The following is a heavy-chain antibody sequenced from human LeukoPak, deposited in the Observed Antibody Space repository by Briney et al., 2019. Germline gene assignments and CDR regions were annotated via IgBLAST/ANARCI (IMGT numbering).Heavy chain of an antibody. Sequence: PSETLSLTCAVYGGSFSGYYWSWIRQPPGKGLEWVSSISSSSSYIYYADSVKGRFTISRDNAKNSLYLQMNSLRAEDTAVYYCGRNANDAFDIWGQGTMVTVSS. V-gene: IGHV3-21*01. CDR2: ISSSSSYI. J-gene: IGHJ3*02. CDR3: GRNANDAFDI. CDR1: GGSFSGYY.